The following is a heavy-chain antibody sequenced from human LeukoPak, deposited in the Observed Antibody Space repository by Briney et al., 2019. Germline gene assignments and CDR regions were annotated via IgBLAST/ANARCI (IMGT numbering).Heavy chain of an antibody. CDR2: IYYSGST. Sequence: SETLSLTCTVSGGSINSYYWSWIRQPPGKGLEWIGYIYYSGSTNYNPSLKSRVTISLDTSKNQFSLKLNSVTAADTAVYYCARTILGRLFNYWGQGTLVTVSS. D-gene: IGHD2-2*02. CDR1: GGSINSYY. CDR3: ARTILGRLFNY. V-gene: IGHV4-59*08. J-gene: IGHJ4*02.